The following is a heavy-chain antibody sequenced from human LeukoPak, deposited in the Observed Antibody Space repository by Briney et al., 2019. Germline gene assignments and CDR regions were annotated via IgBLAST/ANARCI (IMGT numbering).Heavy chain of an antibody. CDR1: GASFSGYY. V-gene: IGHV4-34*01. D-gene: IGHD2-2*01. CDR3: ARGVVVVPDANYYYYMDV. CDR2: INHSEST. J-gene: IGHJ6*03. Sequence: SETLSLTCAVYGASFSGYYWRWIRQPPGKGLEWIGEINHSESTNYNPSLKSRVTILVDTSKNQFSLKLSSVTVADTAVYYCARGVVVVPDANYYYYMDVWGKGTTVTVSS.